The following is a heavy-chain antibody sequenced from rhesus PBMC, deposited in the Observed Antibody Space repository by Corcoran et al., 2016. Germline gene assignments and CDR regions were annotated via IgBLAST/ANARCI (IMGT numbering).Heavy chain of an antibody. CDR2: IAGRCGST. D-gene: IGHD3-9*01. Sequence: QVQLQESGPGLVKPSETLSLTCAVSGGSISSNYWSWIRQPPGKGLEWICRIAGRCGSTAHNPALKIRVPISTDTSRNHFSLKLGAVTAADAAVYYCARGAITVTNDVWGPGVLVTVSS. CDR3: ARGAITVTNDV. CDR1: GGSISSNY. V-gene: IGHV4-173*01. J-gene: IGHJ5-1*01.